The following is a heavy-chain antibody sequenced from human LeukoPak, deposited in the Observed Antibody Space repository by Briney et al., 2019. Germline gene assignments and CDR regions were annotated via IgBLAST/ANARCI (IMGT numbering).Heavy chain of an antibody. CDR1: GGSVSSGSYY. Sequence: SETLSLTCTVSGGSVSSGSYYWGWIRQPPGKGLEWIGSIYYSGSTYYNPSLKSRVTISVDTPKNQFSLKLSSVTAADTAVYYCARHRSSGWQAGPFDYWGQGTLVTVSS. V-gene: IGHV4-39*01. CDR3: ARHRSSGWQAGPFDY. D-gene: IGHD6-19*01. CDR2: IYYSGST. J-gene: IGHJ4*02.